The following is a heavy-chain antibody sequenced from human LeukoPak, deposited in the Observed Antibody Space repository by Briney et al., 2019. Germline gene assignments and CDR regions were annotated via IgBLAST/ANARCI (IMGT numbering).Heavy chain of an antibody. Sequence: GGSLRLSCAASEFTFSNYAMNWVRQAPGKGLEWVSGISGGGGSTYYADSVKGRFTISRDNSKNTLYLQMNSLRAEDTALYYCAREHYYDNSGYWSWGQGTLVTVSS. V-gene: IGHV3-23*01. CDR2: ISGGGGST. J-gene: IGHJ4*02. CDR3: AREHYYDNSGYWS. CDR1: EFTFSNYA. D-gene: IGHD3-22*01.